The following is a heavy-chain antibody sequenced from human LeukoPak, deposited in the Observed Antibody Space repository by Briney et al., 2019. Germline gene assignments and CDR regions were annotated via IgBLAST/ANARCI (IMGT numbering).Heavy chain of an antibody. J-gene: IGHJ4*02. D-gene: IGHD6-13*01. Sequence: ASVKVSCKASGYTFTCYYMHWVRQAPGQGLEWMGWINPNSGGTNYAQKFQGRVTMTRDTSISTAYMELSRLRSDDTAVYYCARQAAAGTTIGIPGGYWGQGTLVTVSS. CDR2: INPNSGGT. CDR1: GYTFTCYY. V-gene: IGHV1-2*02. CDR3: ARQAAAGTTIGIPGGY.